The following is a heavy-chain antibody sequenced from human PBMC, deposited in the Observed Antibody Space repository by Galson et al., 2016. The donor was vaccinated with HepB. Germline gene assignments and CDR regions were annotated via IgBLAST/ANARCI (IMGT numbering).Heavy chain of an antibody. J-gene: IGHJ4*02. CDR3: ARGSPFVKTFSRGGVSVRRAPDF. V-gene: IGHV3-30*04. CDR1: GFNFHNYA. D-gene: IGHD3-16*01. CDR2: ISSDGNDR. Sequence: YLRLSCAASGFNFHNYALHWVRQAPGKGLDWVASISSDGNDRAYAGSGKGRFTISTDNSKNTLYLQMNSLTSEDTAVFYCARGSPFVKTFSRGGVSVRRAPDFWGQGTLVIVSS.